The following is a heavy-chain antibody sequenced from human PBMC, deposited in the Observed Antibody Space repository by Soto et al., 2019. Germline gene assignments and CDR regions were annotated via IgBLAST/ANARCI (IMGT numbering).Heavy chain of an antibody. CDR3: AREPLKWYGMDV. V-gene: IGHV4-30-4*01. D-gene: IGHD1-26*01. CDR2: IFYTGST. Sequence: QVQLQESGPGLVKPSQTLSLTCTVSGGSISSGDYYWSWIRQSPGTGLEWIGYIFYTGSTYYNPSLRSRIAISVDTSKNQFALKLSSVTAADAAVYYCAREPLKWYGMDVWGQGTTVTVSS. CDR1: GGSISSGDYY. J-gene: IGHJ6*02.